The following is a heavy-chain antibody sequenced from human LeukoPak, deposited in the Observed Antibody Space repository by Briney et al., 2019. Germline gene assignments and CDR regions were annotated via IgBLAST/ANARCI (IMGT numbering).Heavy chain of an antibody. CDR3: ARGMTYYYGAGKFDY. V-gene: IGHV3-74*01. D-gene: IGHD3-10*01. J-gene: IGHJ4*02. CDR2: INTDGSYT. CDR1: GFTFSEYY. Sequence: GGSLRLSCEASGFTFSEYYMHWVRQAPGKGLVWVSRINTDGSYTSHVDPVKGRFTISRDNAKNTLYLQMNSLRAEDTAVYYCARGMTYYYGAGKFDYWGQGTLVTVSS.